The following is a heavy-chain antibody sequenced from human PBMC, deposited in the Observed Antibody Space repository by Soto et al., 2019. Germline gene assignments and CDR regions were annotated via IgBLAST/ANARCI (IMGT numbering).Heavy chain of an antibody. Sequence: DVQLVESGGGLVKPGGSLRLSCAASGFNFSTYGMNWVRQAPGKGLEWVSSISSKGSYIYYTPSVKGRFTISRDNAKNSVYLQMNSLRAEDTAVYYSGRDRSHYAGVGKIDPWGQGTLVAVSS. CDR3: GRDRSHYAGVGKIDP. J-gene: IGHJ5*02. CDR2: ISSKGSYI. CDR1: GFNFSTYG. V-gene: IGHV3-21*02. D-gene: IGHD3-10*01.